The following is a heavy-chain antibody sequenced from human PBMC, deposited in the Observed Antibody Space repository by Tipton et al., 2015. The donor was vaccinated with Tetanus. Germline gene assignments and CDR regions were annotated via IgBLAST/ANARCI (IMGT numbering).Heavy chain of an antibody. CDR1: GASITSDEYY. V-gene: IGHV4-30-4*01. CDR2: VLNSGKT. J-gene: IGHJ2*01. Sequence: LRLSCTVSGASITSDEYYWSWIRQSPGRGLESIGYVLNSGKTYYHPSLRRRVIISLDRSKSQFSLRLTSVTAADTAVYYCARLIMITLGGVIELWYFDLWGRGTLLTVSS. D-gene: IGHD3-16*02. CDR3: ARLIMITLGGVIELWYFDL.